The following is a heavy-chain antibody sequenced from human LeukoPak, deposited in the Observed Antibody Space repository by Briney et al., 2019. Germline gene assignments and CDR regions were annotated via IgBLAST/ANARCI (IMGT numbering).Heavy chain of an antibody. D-gene: IGHD5-18*01. Sequence: GGSLRLSCAASGFTFTNYAMSWVRQAPGKGLEWVSAISGGGGTTFYADSVRGRFTISRDDSKNSLYLQMNSLRAEDTAVYYCAREASGYSYGLDAFDIWGQGTMVTVSS. V-gene: IGHV3-23*01. CDR1: GFTFTNYA. J-gene: IGHJ3*02. CDR2: ISGGGGTT. CDR3: AREASGYSYGLDAFDI.